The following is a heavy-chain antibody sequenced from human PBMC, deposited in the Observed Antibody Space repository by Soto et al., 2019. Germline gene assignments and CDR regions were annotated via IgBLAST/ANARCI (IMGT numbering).Heavy chain of an antibody. Sequence: GGSLRLSCAASGFTFSSYGRHWVRQAPGKGLEWVAVISYDGSNKYYADSVKGRFTISRDNSKNTLYLQMNSLRAEDTAVYYCAKDPRGYSGYDYRDYFDYWGQGPLVTVSS. D-gene: IGHD5-12*01. V-gene: IGHV3-30*18. CDR2: ISYDGSNK. CDR3: AKDPRGYSGYDYRDYFDY. CDR1: GFTFSSYG. J-gene: IGHJ4*02.